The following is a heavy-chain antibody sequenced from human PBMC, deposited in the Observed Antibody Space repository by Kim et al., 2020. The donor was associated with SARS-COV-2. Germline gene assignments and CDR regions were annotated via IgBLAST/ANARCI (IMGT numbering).Heavy chain of an antibody. CDR3: ARGEGDKGYERDMVRGVTVPDYYYGMDV. CDR2: INHSGST. CDR1: GGSFSGYY. D-gene: IGHD3-10*01. Sequence: SETLSLTCAVYGGSFSGYYWSWIRQPPGKGLEWIGEINHSGSTNYNPSLNSRVTISVDTSKNQFSLKLSSVTAADTAVYYCARGEGDKGYERDMVRGVTVPDYYYGMDVWGQGTTVTVSS. J-gene: IGHJ6*02. V-gene: IGHV4-34*01.